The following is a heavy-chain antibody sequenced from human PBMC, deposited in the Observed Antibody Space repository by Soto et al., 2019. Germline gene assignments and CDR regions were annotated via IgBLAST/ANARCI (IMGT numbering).Heavy chain of an antibody. J-gene: IGHJ6*03. CDR1: GFSFGASW. CDR2: IKQDGSEI. D-gene: IGHD6-13*01. Sequence: GGSLRLSCAASGFSFGASWMAWVRQAPGKGLEWVADIKQDGSEINYVDSVKGRVTISRDNAKNSLYLQMDSLRAEGTAVYYCARGPQQLAHLGYYMDVWGKGTTVTVSS. CDR3: ARGPQQLAHLGYYMDV. V-gene: IGHV3-7*01.